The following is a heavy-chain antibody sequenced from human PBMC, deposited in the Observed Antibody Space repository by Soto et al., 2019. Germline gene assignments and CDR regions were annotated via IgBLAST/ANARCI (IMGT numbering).Heavy chain of an antibody. J-gene: IGHJ4*02. CDR2: ISERGST. Sequence: QVQLQQWGAGLVKPSETLSLSCAVYGQSFSGHSWAWIRQPPGKGLGGVGEISERGSTYYNPSLKSRVTISTDTSKNQFSLKLNSVTAADTAAYFCARGSGIVALPGELEDVNYDFWGQGTLVNVSS. V-gene: IGHV4-34*01. CDR1: GQSFSGHS. CDR3: ARGSGIVALPGELEDVNYDF. D-gene: IGHD1-1*01.